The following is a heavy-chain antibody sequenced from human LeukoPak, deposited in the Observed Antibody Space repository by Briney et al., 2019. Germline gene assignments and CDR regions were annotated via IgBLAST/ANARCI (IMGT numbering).Heavy chain of an antibody. D-gene: IGHD6-25*01. Sequence: GGSLRLSCAASGFTFSNYWMTWVRQAPGKGLEWVANIKEDGSEKYYVDSVKGRFTFSRDNAKNSLYLQMNSLRAEDTAVYYCARGSGISWGQGTLVTVSS. V-gene: IGHV3-7*01. J-gene: IGHJ4*02. CDR1: GFTFSNYW. CDR2: IKEDGSEK. CDR3: ARGSGIS.